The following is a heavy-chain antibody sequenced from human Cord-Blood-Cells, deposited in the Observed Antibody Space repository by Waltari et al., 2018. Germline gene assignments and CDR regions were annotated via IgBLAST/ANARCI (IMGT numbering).Heavy chain of an antibody. V-gene: IGHV1-24*01. D-gene: IGHD3-22*01. CDR2: FDPEDGET. CDR3: ATDGDSSGYYIFDY. J-gene: IGHJ4*02. CDR1: GYTLTELS. Sequence: QVQLVQSGAEVKKPGASGKVSCKVSGYTLTELSMHWVRRAPGKGLEWMGGFDPEDGETIYAQKFQGRVTMTEDTSTDTAYMELSSLRSEDTAVYYCATDGDSSGYYIFDYWGQGTLVTVSS.